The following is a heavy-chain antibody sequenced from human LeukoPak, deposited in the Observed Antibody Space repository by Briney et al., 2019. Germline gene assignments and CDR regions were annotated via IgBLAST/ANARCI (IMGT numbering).Heavy chain of an antibody. V-gene: IGHV1-69*05. CDR1: GGTFSSYA. D-gene: IGHD6-6*01. J-gene: IGHJ3*02. CDR2: IIPIFGTA. Sequence: SVKVSCKASGGTFSSYAISWVRQAPGQGLEWMGGIIPIFGTANYAQKFQGRVTITTDESTSTAYMELSSLRSEDTAVYYCARETRQYSSSFDIWGRGTMVTVSS. CDR3: ARETRQYSSSFDI.